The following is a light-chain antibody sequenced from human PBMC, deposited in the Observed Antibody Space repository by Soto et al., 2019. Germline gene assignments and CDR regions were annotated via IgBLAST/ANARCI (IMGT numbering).Light chain of an antibody. CDR2: GAS. CDR1: QSVSSN. J-gene: IGKJ1*01. V-gene: IGKV3-15*01. CDR3: QQYNNWPQT. Sequence: IVMTQSPATLSGSAGERATLSCRASQSVSSNLAWYQQKPGQAPRLLIYGASTRATGIPARFSGSGSGTEFTLTISSLQSEDFAVYYCQQYNNWPQTFGQGTKVDIK.